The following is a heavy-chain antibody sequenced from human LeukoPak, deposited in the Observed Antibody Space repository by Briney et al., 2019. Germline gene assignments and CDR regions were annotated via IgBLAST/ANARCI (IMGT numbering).Heavy chain of an antibody. CDR3: ARVGTTVTTRSYWYFDL. D-gene: IGHD4-17*01. CDR2: IYYSGST. CDR1: GGSISSYY. V-gene: IGHV4-59*01. J-gene: IGHJ2*01. Sequence: SETLSLTCTVSGGSISSYYWSWIRQPPGKGLEWIGYIYYSGSTNYNPSLKSRVTISVDTSKNQFSLKLSSVTAADTAVYYRARVGTTVTTRSYWYFDLWGRGTLVTVSS.